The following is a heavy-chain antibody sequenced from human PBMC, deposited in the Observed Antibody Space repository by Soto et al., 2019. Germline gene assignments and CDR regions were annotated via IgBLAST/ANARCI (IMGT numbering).Heavy chain of an antibody. V-gene: IGHV4-39*02. CDR2: IYYDGTP. CDR1: GGSISTDXYX. Sequence: QLQLQESGPGLVKPSETXSXTCSVSGGSISTDXYXXXWIRQAPGKGLEWIGTIYYDGTPSYNPSLKSQVTISVDTSRNHFSLKVKSVTAADTAMYYCARFFGNAFDVWGQGTMVKVSS. CDR3: ARFFGNAFDV. J-gene: IGHJ3*01. D-gene: IGHD3-3*01.